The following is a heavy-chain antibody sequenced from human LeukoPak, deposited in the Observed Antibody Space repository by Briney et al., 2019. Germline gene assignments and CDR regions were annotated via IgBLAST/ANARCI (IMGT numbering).Heavy chain of an antibody. CDR3: ARVFTEDRFLDLGFDY. J-gene: IGHJ4*02. Sequence: PGGSLRLSCAASGFTFSSYWMSWVRQAPGKGLEWVANIKQDGSEKYYVDSVKGRFTISRDNAKNSLYLQMNSLRAEDTAVYYCARVFTEDRFLDLGFDYWGQGTLVTVSS. V-gene: IGHV3-7*01. CDR1: GFTFSSYW. D-gene: IGHD3-3*01. CDR2: IKQDGSEK.